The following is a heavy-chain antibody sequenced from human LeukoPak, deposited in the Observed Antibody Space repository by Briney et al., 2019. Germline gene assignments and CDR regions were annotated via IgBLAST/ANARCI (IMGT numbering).Heavy chain of an antibody. J-gene: IGHJ5*02. Sequence: ASVKVSCKASGYTFTSYGISWVRQAPGQGLEWMGWISAYNGNTNYAQKLQGRVTMTTDTSTSTACMELRSLRSDDTAVYYCARAMWRDGYNWNWFDPWGQGTLVTVSS. CDR3: ARAMWRDGYNWNWFDP. V-gene: IGHV1-18*01. D-gene: IGHD5-24*01. CDR1: GYTFTSYG. CDR2: ISAYNGNT.